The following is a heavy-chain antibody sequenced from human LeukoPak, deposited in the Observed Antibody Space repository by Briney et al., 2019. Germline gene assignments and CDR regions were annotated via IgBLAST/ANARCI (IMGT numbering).Heavy chain of an antibody. CDR2: INSDGSST. Sequence: GGSLRLSCAASGFTFSSYWMHWVRQAPGKGLVWVSRINSDGSSTSYADSVKGRFTISRDNAKNTPYLQMNSLRAEDTAVYYCARGKIYDFWSGYLQYYFDYWGQGTLVTVSS. CDR1: GFTFSSYW. J-gene: IGHJ4*02. CDR3: ARGKIYDFWSGYLQYYFDY. V-gene: IGHV3-74*01. D-gene: IGHD3-3*01.